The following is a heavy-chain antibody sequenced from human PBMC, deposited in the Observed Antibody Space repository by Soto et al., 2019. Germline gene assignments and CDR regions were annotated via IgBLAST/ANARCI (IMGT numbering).Heavy chain of an antibody. CDR3: AREPRTGTIDY. J-gene: IGHJ4*02. V-gene: IGHV1-3*01. CDR1: GYTLTELS. D-gene: IGHD1-1*01. Sequence: ASVKVSCKVSGYTLTELSMHWVRQAPGQRLEWMGWINAGNGNTKYSQKFQGRVTITRDTSTSTAYMELSSLRSEDTAVYYCAREPRTGTIDYWGQGTLVTSPQ. CDR2: INAGNGNT.